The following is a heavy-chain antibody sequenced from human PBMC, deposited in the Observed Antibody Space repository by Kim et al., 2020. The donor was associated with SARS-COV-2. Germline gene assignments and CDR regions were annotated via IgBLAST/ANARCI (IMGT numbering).Heavy chain of an antibody. Sequence: SETLSLTCAVYGGSFSGYYWSWIRQPPGKGLEWIGEINHSGSTNYNPSLKSRVTISVDTSKNQFSLKLSSVTAADTAVYYCARTDGIQLWYFDYWGQGTL. CDR2: INHSGST. CDR3: ARTDGIQLWYFDY. J-gene: IGHJ4*02. V-gene: IGHV4-34*01. D-gene: IGHD5-18*01. CDR1: GGSFSGYY.